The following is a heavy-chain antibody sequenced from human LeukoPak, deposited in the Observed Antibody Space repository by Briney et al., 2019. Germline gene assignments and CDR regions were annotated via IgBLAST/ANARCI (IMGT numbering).Heavy chain of an antibody. V-gene: IGHV4-34*01. CDR2: INHSGST. Sequence: SETLSLTCAVYGGSFSGYYWSWIRQPPGKGLEWIGEINHSGSTNYNPSLKSRVTISVDTSRNQFSLKLSSVTAADTAVYYCARVRGGYSSSRAIDYWGQGTLVTVSS. J-gene: IGHJ4*02. CDR3: ARVRGGYSSSRAIDY. CDR1: GGSFSGYY. D-gene: IGHD6-13*01.